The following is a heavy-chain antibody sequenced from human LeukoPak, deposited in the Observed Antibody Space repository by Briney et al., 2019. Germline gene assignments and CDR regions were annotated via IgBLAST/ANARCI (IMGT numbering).Heavy chain of an antibody. Sequence: GASVKVSCKASGYTFTSYDINWVRQATGRGLEWMGWMNPNSGNTGYAQKFQGRVTITRNTSISTAYMELSSLRSEDTAVYYCARGHDFWSGYYLGYWGQGTLVTVSS. V-gene: IGHV1-8*03. CDR1: GYTFTSYD. D-gene: IGHD3-3*01. CDR2: MNPNSGNT. J-gene: IGHJ4*02. CDR3: ARGHDFWSGYYLGY.